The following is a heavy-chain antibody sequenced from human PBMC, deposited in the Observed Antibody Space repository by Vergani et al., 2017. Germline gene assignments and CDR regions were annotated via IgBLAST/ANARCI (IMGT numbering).Heavy chain of an antibody. CDR3: AREESVGPRILLPLDP. Sequence: QLQLQESGPGLVKPSETLSLTCTVSGGSISSSSYYWGWIRQPPGKGLEWIGSIYYSGSTYYNPSLKSRVTISVDTSKNQFSLKLSSVTAADTAVYYCAREESVGPRILLPLDPWGQGTLVTVSS. J-gene: IGHJ5*02. CDR1: GGSISSSSYY. D-gene: IGHD2-15*01. V-gene: IGHV4-39*07. CDR2: IYYSGST.